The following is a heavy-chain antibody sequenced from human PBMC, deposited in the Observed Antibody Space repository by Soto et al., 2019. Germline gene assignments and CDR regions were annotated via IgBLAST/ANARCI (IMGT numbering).Heavy chain of an antibody. Sequence: QVQLQESGPGLVKPSETLSLTCTVSGGSISSYYWSWIRQPPGKGLEWIGYIYYSGSTNYNPSLKSRVTISVDTSKNQCSLKLSSVTAADTAVYYCARSIMSPQLGIWYFDLWGRGTLVTVSS. CDR3: ARSIMSPQLGIWYFDL. J-gene: IGHJ2*01. V-gene: IGHV4-59*01. CDR1: GGSISSYY. CDR2: IYYSGST. D-gene: IGHD7-27*01.